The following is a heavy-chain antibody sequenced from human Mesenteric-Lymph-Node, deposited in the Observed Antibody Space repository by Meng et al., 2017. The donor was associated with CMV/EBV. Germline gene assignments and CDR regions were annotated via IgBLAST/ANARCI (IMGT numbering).Heavy chain of an antibody. Sequence: GESLKISCATSGFTFSSYEFNWVRQAPGKGLQWLSYISSSGNTIYYADSVKGRFTISRDDAKNSLYLQMNSLRAEDTAVYYCARDLTIFGVVTHYGMDVWGQGTTVTVSS. V-gene: IGHV3-48*03. CDR1: GFTFSSYE. J-gene: IGHJ6*02. CDR3: ARDLTIFGVVTHYGMDV. CDR2: ISSSGNTI. D-gene: IGHD3-3*01.